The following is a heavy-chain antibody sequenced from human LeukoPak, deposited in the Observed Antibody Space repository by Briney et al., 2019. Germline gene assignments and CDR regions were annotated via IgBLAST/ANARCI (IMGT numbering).Heavy chain of an antibody. J-gene: IGHJ4*02. CDR1: GFTFSSYA. CDR2: ISGSGGST. D-gene: IGHD3-22*01. CDR3: AKDLTGGSGYYPVRPDY. V-gene: IGHV3-23*01. Sequence: GGSLRLSCAASGFTFSSYAMSWVRQAPGKGLEWVSAISGSGGSTYYADSVKGRFTISRDNSKNTLYLQMNSLRAEDTAVYYCAKDLTGGSGYYPVRPDYWGQGTLVTVSS.